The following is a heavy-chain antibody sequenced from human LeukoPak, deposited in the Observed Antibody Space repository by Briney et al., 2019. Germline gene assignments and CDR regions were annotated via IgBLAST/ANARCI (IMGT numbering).Heavy chain of an antibody. D-gene: IGHD3-10*01. CDR3: ARDLNRAGDI. CDR1: GFNFAKYG. Sequence: GGSLRLSCETSGFNFAKYGMHWVRQAPGKGLEWVAVISYDGSNKYYADSVKGRFTISRDNSKNTLYLQMNSLRAEDTAVYYCARDLNRAGDIWGQGTMVTVSS. J-gene: IGHJ3*02. V-gene: IGHV3-30*03. CDR2: ISYDGSNK.